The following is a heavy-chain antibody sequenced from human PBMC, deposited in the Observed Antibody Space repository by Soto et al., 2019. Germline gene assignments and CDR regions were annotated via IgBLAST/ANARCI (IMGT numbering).Heavy chain of an antibody. D-gene: IGHD3-10*01. J-gene: IGHJ4*02. CDR3: AHRDGNMVRGVISFDY. Sequence: SGPYAGEPTQTLTLTCIFSGFSISTSGVGVGWIRQPPGKALEWLALIYWDDDKRYSPILKSRLTITKDTSKNQVVLTMTNMDPVDTATYYCAHRDGNMVRGVISFDYWGQGTLVTVSS. CDR2: IYWDDDK. CDR1: GFSISTSGVG. V-gene: IGHV2-5*02.